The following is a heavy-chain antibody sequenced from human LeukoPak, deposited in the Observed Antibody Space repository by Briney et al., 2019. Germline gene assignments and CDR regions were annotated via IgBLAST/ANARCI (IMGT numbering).Heavy chain of an antibody. D-gene: IGHD4-23*01. V-gene: IGHV1-18*01. CDR1: GYTLTSYG. J-gene: IGHJ6*03. CDR2: ISAYNGNT. CDR3: ARDPTVVTGDYYYYYMDV. Sequence: ASVKVSCKASGYTLTSYGISWVRQAPGQGLEWMGWISAYNGNTNYAQKLQGRVTMTTDTSTSTAYMELRSLRSDDTAVYYCARDPTVVTGDYYYYYMDVWGKGTTVTVSS.